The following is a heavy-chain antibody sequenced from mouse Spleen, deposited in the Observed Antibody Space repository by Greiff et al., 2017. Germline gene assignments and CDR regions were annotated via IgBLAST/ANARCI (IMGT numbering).Heavy chain of an antibody. CDR1: GYTFTSYW. V-gene: IGHV1-52*01. Sequence: VQLQQSGAELVRPGSSVKLSCKASGYTFTSYWMHWVKQRPIQGLEWIGNIDPSDSETHYNQKFKDKATLTVDKSSSTAYMQLSSLTSEDSAVYYCARGKRDYFDYWGQGTTLTVSS. J-gene: IGHJ2*01. CDR3: ARGKRDYFDY. CDR2: IDPSDSET.